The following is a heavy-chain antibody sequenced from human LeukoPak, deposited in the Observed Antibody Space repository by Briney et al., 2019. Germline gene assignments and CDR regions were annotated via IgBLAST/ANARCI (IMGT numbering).Heavy chain of an antibody. CDR1: DGSFSSGSCY. CDR3: ARASLWELPTFDY. Sequence: SETLSLTCTVSDGSFSSGSCYWSWIRQPAGKGLEWIGRIYTSGSTNYNPSLKSRVTISVDTSKNQFSLKLSSVTAADTAVYYCARASLWELPTFDYWGQGTMVTVSS. J-gene: IGHJ4*02. D-gene: IGHD1-26*01. CDR2: IYTSGST. V-gene: IGHV4-61*02.